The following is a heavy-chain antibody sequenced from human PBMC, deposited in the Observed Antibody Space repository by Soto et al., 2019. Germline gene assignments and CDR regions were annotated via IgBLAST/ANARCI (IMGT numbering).Heavy chain of an antibody. CDR2: IDPSDSYT. V-gene: IGHV5-10-1*01. CDR1: GYSFTSYW. D-gene: IGHD3-16*01. CDR3: ASQPQRGGYYYRLDV. Sequence: GESLKISCKGSGYSFTSYWISWVRQMPGKGLEWMGRIDPSDSYTNYSPSFQGHVTVSADKSISTAYLQWSSLRASDTAMYYCASQPQRGGYYYRLDVWGQGTTVTVSS. J-gene: IGHJ6*02.